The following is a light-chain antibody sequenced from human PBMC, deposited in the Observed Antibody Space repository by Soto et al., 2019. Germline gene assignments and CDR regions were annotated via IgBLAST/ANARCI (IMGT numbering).Light chain of an antibody. Sequence: EISMTQFPAILSASPGGGATLSCRAAQDVTTNFVWYQLRRGQPPRLLIYDISTRATGVPARFSGSGSGTEFTLTISGLQSEDFALYFCQQYNNWPFSFGPGTRLEIK. V-gene: IGKV3-15*01. CDR2: DIS. CDR1: QDVTTN. J-gene: IGKJ5*01. CDR3: QQYNNWPFS.